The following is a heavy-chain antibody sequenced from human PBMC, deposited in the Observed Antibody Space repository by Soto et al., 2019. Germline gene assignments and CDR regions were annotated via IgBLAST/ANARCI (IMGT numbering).Heavy chain of an antibody. Sequence: QVQLQQWGPGLLKPSETLSLTGALSGVSFSGFFWSWIRQPPGKGLEWIGEINHRGDTNYNPSLKSRVTISIDTSTNQISFSLTSVTAADSAVYYCARRYSGSGWYDSRGLGTPVTISS. D-gene: IGHD3-9*01. V-gene: IGHV4-34*01. CDR2: INHRGDT. CDR3: ARRYSGSGWYDS. CDR1: GVSFSGFF. J-gene: IGHJ5*01.